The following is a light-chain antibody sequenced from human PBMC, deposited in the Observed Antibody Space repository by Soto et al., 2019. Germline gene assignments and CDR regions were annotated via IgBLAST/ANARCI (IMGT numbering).Light chain of an antibody. CDR2: EVS. V-gene: IGLV2-18*02. CDR1: SSDIGSYNR. J-gene: IGLJ1*01. CDR3: NSYTSGNTYV. Sequence: QSVLTQPPSVSGSPGQSVTISCTGTSSDIGSYNRVSWYQQPPGTAPKLMIYEVSNRPSGVPDRFSGSKYGNTASLTISGLQPEDEADYYCNSYTSGNTYVFGTGTKVTVL.